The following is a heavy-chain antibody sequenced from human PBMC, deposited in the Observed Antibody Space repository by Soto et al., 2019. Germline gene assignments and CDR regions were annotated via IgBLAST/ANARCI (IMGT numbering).Heavy chain of an antibody. CDR2: IYSGGYT. D-gene: IGHD6-6*01. Sequence: EVQLVESGGGLIQPGGSLRLSCAVSGFTVSNNYMSWVRQAPGKGLEGVSVIYSGGYTAYGDSVKGRFTISRDNSKNTLYLQKNSRRAADRGFYFWGSRPGGGGYWGQGTLVTVSS. V-gene: IGHV3-53*01. CDR1: GFTVSNNY. J-gene: IGHJ4*02. CDR3: GSRPGGGGY.